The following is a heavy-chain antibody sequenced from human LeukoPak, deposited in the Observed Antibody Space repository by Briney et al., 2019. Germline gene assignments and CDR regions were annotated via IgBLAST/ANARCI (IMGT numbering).Heavy chain of an antibody. D-gene: IGHD1-26*01. J-gene: IGHJ6*03. Sequence: GGSLRLSCAASGFTFSSYNMNWVRQAPGKGLEWVSSITSSSGYIYYADSVKGRFTISRDNAKNPLYLQMDSLRVEDTAVYYCARDPYSGNYGAYYYYYMDVWGKGTTVTISS. CDR1: GFTFSSYN. CDR3: ARDPYSGNYGAYYYYYMDV. V-gene: IGHV3-21*06. CDR2: ITSSSGYI.